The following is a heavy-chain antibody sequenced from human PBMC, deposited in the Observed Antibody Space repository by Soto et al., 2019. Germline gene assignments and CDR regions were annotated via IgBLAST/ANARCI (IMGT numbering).Heavy chain of an antibody. CDR3: AKPPGLLFDY. V-gene: IGHV3-23*01. CDR2: FSGSGGST. D-gene: IGHD3-22*01. Sequence: EVQLLESGGGLVKPGGSLRLSCATSGFTFSSYAMSWVRQAPGKGLEWVSAFSGSGGSTYYADSVKGRFTISRDNSKNTLYLQMNSLRAEDTAVYYCAKPPGLLFDYWGQGTLVTVSS. CDR1: GFTFSSYA. J-gene: IGHJ4*02.